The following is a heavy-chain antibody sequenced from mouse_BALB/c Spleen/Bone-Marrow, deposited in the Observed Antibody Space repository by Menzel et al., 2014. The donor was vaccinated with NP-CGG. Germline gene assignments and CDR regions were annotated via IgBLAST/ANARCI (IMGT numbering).Heavy chain of an antibody. J-gene: IGHJ2*01. D-gene: IGHD4-1*02. Sequence: VQGVESGAELVRPGTSVKVSCKASGYAFXNYLIEWVKQRPGQGLEWIGVINPGSGGTNYCEKFKGEATLTADKSSSTAYMQLSSLTSHDSAVYFCARSTGTLFDYWGQGTTLTVSS. V-gene: IGHV1-54*01. CDR2: INPGSGGT. CDR1: GYAFXNYL. CDR3: ARSTGTLFDY.